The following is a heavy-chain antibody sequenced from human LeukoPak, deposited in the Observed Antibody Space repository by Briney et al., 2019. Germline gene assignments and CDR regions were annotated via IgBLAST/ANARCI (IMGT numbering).Heavy chain of an antibody. Sequence: SQTLSLTCAISGDSVSSNSAAWNWIRQSPSRGLEWLGRTYYRSKWNNDYAVSVKSRIVINPDTSKNQFSLHLNSVPPEDTAVYYCARGVLNYDVWSGFRGWFDPWGQGTLVTVSS. J-gene: IGHJ5*02. CDR1: GDSVSSNSAA. CDR2: TYYRSKWNN. CDR3: ARGVLNYDVWSGFRGWFDP. D-gene: IGHD3-3*01. V-gene: IGHV6-1*01.